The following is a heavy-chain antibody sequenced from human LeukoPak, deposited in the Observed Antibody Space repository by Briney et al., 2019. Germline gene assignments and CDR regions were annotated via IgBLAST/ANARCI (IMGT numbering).Heavy chain of an antibody. D-gene: IGHD5-18*01. J-gene: IGHJ4*02. CDR2: IYPGDSDT. CDR1: GYSFTSYW. CDR3: ARRLSYGPQSLYYFDY. V-gene: IGHV5-51*01. Sequence: GESLKISCKGSGYSFTSYWMGWVRQMPGKGLEWMGIIYPGDSDTRYSPSFQGQVTISADKSISTAYLQWSSLKASDTAMYYCARRLSYGPQSLYYFDYWGQGTLVTVSS.